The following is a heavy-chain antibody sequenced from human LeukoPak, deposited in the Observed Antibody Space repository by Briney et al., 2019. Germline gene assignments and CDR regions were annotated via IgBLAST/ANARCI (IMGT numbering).Heavy chain of an antibody. V-gene: IGHV4-59*01. Sequence: PSETLSLTCTVSGGSISSYYWSWIRQPPGKGLEWIGYIYYSRSTNYNPSLKSRVTISVDTSKNQFSLKLSSVTAADTAVYYCARDLAAAGFDYWGQGTLVTVSS. CDR1: GGSISSYY. CDR3: ARDLAAAGFDY. CDR2: IYYSRST. D-gene: IGHD6-13*01. J-gene: IGHJ4*02.